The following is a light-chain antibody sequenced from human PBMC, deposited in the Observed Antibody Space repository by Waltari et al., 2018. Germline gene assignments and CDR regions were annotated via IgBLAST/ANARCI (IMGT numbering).Light chain of an antibody. CDR1: QSLLHTNGRNY. CDR3: MQTLHLPRT. V-gene: IGKV2-28*01. CDR2: SGS. Sequence: DIVMTQSPLSLAVTPGEPASISCLSSQSLLHTNGRNYLNWFLQKPGQSPQLLIYSGSVRASGVPDRFSGSGSGTEFTLQISRVEAEDVGVYYCMQTLHLPRTFGQGTKVEIK. J-gene: IGKJ1*01.